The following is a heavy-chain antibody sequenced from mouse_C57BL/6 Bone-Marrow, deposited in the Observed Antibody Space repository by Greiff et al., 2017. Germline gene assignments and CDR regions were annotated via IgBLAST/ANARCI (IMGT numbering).Heavy chain of an antibody. Sequence: QVQLKESGAELAKPGASVKLSCKASGYTFTSYWMHWVKQRPGQGLEWIGYINPSSGYTKYNQKFKDKATLNADKSSSTAYMQLSSLTYEDSAVYYCARYGNSDYFDYWGQGTTLTVSS. V-gene: IGHV1-7*01. CDR2: INPSSGYT. D-gene: IGHD2-1*01. J-gene: IGHJ2*01. CDR1: GYTFTSYW. CDR3: ARYGNSDYFDY.